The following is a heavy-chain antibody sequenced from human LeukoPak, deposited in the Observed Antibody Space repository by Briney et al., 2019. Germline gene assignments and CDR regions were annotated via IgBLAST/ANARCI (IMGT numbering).Heavy chain of an antibody. Sequence: PGGSLRLSCAASGFTFSSYGMHWVRQAPGKGLEWVAFIRYDGSNKYYADSVKGRFTISRDNSKNTLYLQMNSLRAEDTAVYYCAKDEFVVPAAIAEYFQHWGQGTLVTVSS. D-gene: IGHD2-2*01. V-gene: IGHV3-30*02. J-gene: IGHJ1*01. CDR2: IRYDGSNK. CDR3: AKDEFVVPAAIAEYFQH. CDR1: GFTFSSYG.